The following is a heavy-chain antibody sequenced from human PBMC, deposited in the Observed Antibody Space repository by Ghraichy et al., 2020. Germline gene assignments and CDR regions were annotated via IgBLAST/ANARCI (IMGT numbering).Heavy chain of an antibody. D-gene: IGHD2-2*02. CDR1: EFTLSSYS. V-gene: IGHV3-21*01. Sequence: GESLNISCAASEFTLSSYSMNWVRQAPGKGLEWVSSISSSSSFIYYADSVKGRFTISRDNAKNSLYLQVGSLRAEDTAVYYCARDRGYCGSTSCYNRWYFDLWGRGTLVTVSS. J-gene: IGHJ2*01. CDR3: ARDRGYCGSTSCYNRWYFDL. CDR2: ISSSSSFI.